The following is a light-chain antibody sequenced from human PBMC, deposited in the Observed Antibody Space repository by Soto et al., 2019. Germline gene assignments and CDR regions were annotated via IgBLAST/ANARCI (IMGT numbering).Light chain of an antibody. V-gene: IGKV1-27*01. CDR2: AAS. J-gene: IGKJ1*01. Sequence: DIQMTQSPSSLSASVGDRVTITCRASQGISNYLAWYQQKPWKVPKLLIYAASTLQSGVPSRFSGSRSGTDFTLTIRSLQPEDVATYYCQKYNSAPKTFGQGTKVEIK. CDR3: QKYNSAPKT. CDR1: QGISNY.